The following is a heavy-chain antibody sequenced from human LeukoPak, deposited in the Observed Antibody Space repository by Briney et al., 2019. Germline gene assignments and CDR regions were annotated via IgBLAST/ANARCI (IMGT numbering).Heavy chain of an antibody. CDR1: GGSITIYY. J-gene: IGHJ4*02. D-gene: IGHD3-22*01. Sequence: SETLSLTCTVSGGSITIYYWSWIRQPAGKGLEWIGRIYTSGSTNYNPSLKSRVTMSVDTSKNQFSLKLSSVTAADTAVYYCARPPYYDSSGYYYSVPIWGQGTLVTVSS. V-gene: IGHV4-4*07. CDR3: ARPPYYDSSGYYYSVPI. CDR2: IYTSGST.